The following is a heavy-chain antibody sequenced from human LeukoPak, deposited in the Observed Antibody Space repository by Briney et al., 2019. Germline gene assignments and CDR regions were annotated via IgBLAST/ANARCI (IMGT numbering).Heavy chain of an antibody. J-gene: IGHJ5*02. CDR3: ARSSNYGNNWFDP. D-gene: IGHD4-17*01. CDR2: IYYSGST. CDR1: GGSISSSSYY. V-gene: IGHV4-39*01. Sequence: SETLSLTCTVSGGSISSSSYYWGWIRQPPGKGLEWIGSIYYSGSTYCNPSLKSRVTISVDTSKNQSSLKLRSVTAADTAVYYCARSSNYGNNWFDPWGQGTLDTVSS.